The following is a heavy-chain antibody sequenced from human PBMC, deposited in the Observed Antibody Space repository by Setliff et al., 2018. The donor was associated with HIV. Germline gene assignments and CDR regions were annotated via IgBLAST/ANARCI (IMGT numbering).Heavy chain of an antibody. CDR3: VRPRVFDSFDV. CDR2: INPNNGGT. V-gene: IGHV1-2*06. CDR1: GFLVTGYN. Sequence: ASVKVSCKALGFLVTGYNVHWVRQAPGHGPEWLGRINPNNGGTNYAQKFQGRVTMSLDTSTSTVYLESKALTSDDTAVYYCVRPRVFDSFDVWGPGTMVTVSS. J-gene: IGHJ3*01.